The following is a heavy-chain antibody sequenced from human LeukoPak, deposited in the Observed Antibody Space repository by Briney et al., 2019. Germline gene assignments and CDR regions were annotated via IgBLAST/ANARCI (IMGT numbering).Heavy chain of an antibody. Sequence: PGGSLRLSCAASGFNFDDYAMHWVRQAPGKGLEWVSGISWNSGSIGYADSVKGRFTISRDNAKNSLYLQMNSLRAEDTALYYCAKDMGVGNSGSPRFAAMDVWGKGTTVTISS. CDR3: AKDMGVGNSGSPRFAAMDV. D-gene: IGHD3-10*01. V-gene: IGHV3-9*01. CDR1: GFNFDDYA. CDR2: ISWNSGSI. J-gene: IGHJ6*03.